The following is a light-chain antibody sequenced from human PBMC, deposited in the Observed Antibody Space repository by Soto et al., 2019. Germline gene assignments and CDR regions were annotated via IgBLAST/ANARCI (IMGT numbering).Light chain of an antibody. CDR1: SSKIGAGYD. CDR3: QSYDSSLSGVV. V-gene: IGLV1-40*01. J-gene: IGLJ2*01. CDR2: GNS. Sequence: QSVLTQPPSVSGAPGQRVTISCTGRSSKIGAGYDVHWYQQFPGTAPKLLIYGNSNRPSGVPDRFSGSKSGTSASLAITGLQAEDEADYYCQSYDSSLSGVVFGGGTKLTVL.